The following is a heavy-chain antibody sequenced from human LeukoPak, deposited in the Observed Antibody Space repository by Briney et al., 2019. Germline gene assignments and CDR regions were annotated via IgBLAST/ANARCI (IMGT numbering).Heavy chain of an antibody. D-gene: IGHD3-10*01. CDR2: IFYSGRT. CDR1: GDSMSSGSYY. V-gene: IGHV4-31*03. J-gene: IGHJ4*02. CDR3: ARSAFTTGRFDY. Sequence: PSQTLSLTCTVSGDSMSSGSYYWSWICQHPGKGLEWIGYIFYSGRTYYNPSLKSRLTISIDTSKELFSLNLTSVTAADTAVYYCARSAFTTGRFDYWAQGTLVTVSS.